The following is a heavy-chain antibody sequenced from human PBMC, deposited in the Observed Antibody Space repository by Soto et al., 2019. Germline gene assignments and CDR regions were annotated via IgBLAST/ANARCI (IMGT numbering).Heavy chain of an antibody. V-gene: IGHV3-43*01. CDR2: ISWDGGST. CDR3: AKDKTGDVGYYFDY. D-gene: IGHD7-27*01. J-gene: IGHJ4*02. Sequence: GGSLRLSCAASGFTFDDYTMHWVRQAPGKGLEWVSLISWDGGSTYYADSVKGRFTISRDNSKNSLYLQMNSLRTEDTALYYCAKDKTGDVGYYFDYWGQGTLVTVSS. CDR1: GFTFDDYT.